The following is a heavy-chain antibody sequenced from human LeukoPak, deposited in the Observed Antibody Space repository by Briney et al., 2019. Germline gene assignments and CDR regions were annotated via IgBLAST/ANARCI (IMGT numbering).Heavy chain of an antibody. CDR1: GFTFSSYS. CDR2: ISSSSSYI. J-gene: IGHJ6*03. V-gene: IGHV3-21*01. Sequence: PGGSLRLSCAASGFTFSSYSMNWVRQAPGKGLEWVSSISSSSSYIYYADSVKGRFTISRDNAKNSLYLQMNSLRAEDTAVYYCARANYDFWSGYYTPWAYYYYMDVWGKGTTVTVSS. D-gene: IGHD3-3*01. CDR3: ARANYDFWSGYYTPWAYYYYMDV.